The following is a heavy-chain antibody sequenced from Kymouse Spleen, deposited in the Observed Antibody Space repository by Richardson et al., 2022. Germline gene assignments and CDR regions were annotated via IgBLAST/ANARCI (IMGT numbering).Heavy chain of an antibody. J-gene: IGHJ4*02. V-gene: IGHV3-21*03. D-gene: IGHD6-19*01. CDR1: GFTFSSYS. CDR3: ARSYSSGWSHFDY. Sequence: EVQLVESGGGLVKPGGSLRLSCAASGFTFSSYSMNWVRQAPGKGLEWVSSISSSSSYIYYADSVKGRFTISRDNAKNSLYLQMNSLRAEDTAVYYCARSYSSGWSHFDYWGQGTLVTVSS. CDR2: ISSSSSYI.